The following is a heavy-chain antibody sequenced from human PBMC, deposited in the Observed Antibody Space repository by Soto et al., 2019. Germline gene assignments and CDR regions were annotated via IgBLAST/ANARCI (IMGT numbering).Heavy chain of an antibody. CDR2: TYYRSKWYN. Sequence: PSQTLSLTCAISGDSVSSNSAAWNWIRQSPSRGLEWLGRTYYRSKWYNDYAVSVKSRITINPDTSKNQFSLQLNSVTPEDTAVYYCAREGKDAYCGGDCYFDYWGQGTLVTVSS. CDR1: GDSVSSNSAA. J-gene: IGHJ4*02. D-gene: IGHD2-21*02. V-gene: IGHV6-1*01. CDR3: AREGKDAYCGGDCYFDY.